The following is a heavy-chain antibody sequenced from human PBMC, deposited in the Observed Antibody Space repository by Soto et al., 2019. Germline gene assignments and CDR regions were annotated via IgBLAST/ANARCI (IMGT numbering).Heavy chain of an antibody. CDR3: AKVTDSSGWYPYYYGIDV. CDR1: GFTFNIYG. J-gene: IGHJ6*02. CDR2: ISYDGSKE. V-gene: IGHV3-30*18. Sequence: QVQLVESGGGVVQPGKSLRLSCAASGFTFNIYGMQWVRQAPGKGLEWVAVISYDGSKEYYGDSVKGRFTISRDNSKNTLYLQMNSRRSEDTAVYYCAKVTDSSGWYPYYYGIDVWGQGTTVTISS. D-gene: IGHD6-19*01.